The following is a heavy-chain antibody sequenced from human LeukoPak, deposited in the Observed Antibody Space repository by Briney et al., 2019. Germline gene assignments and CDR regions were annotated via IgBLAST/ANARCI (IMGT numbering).Heavy chain of an antibody. Sequence: GGSLRLSCAASGFTFSSYGMHWVRQAPGKGLEWVAVISYDGSNKYYADSVKGRFTISRDNSKNTLYLQMNSLRAEDTAVYYCAKVKGGYSYGYSRAYFDYWGQGTLVTVSS. V-gene: IGHV3-30*18. CDR2: ISYDGSNK. CDR3: AKVKGGYSYGYSRAYFDY. D-gene: IGHD5-18*01. CDR1: GFTFSSYG. J-gene: IGHJ4*02.